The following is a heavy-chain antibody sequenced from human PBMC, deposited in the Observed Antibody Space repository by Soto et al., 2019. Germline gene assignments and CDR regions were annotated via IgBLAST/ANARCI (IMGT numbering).Heavy chain of an antibody. CDR3: ASSPGARYGIDYDFWSGYPPPPRWFDP. Sequence: SETLSLTCTVSGGSISSYYWSWIRQPPGKGLEWIGYIYYSGSTNYNPSLKSRVTISVDTSKNQFSLKLSSVTAADTAVYYCASSPGARYGIDYDFWSGYPPPPRWFDPWGQGTLVTVSS. D-gene: IGHD3-3*01. J-gene: IGHJ5*02. V-gene: IGHV4-59*08. CDR1: GGSISSYY. CDR2: IYYSGST.